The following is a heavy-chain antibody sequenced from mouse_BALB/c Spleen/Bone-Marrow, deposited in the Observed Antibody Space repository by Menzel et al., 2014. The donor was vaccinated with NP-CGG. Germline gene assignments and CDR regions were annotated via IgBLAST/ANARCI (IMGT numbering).Heavy chain of an antibody. CDR3: ARWGAYFDY. J-gene: IGHJ2*01. CDR2: IDPSDSET. Sequence: QVQLKQSGAELERPGTPVKLSCKASGYTFTSYWMNWVKQRPGRGLEWIGRIDPSDSETHYNQKFKDKATLTVDKSSSTAYIQLSSLTSEDSAVYYCARWGAYFDYWGQGTTLTVSS. V-gene: IGHV1-61*01. CDR1: GYTFTSYW.